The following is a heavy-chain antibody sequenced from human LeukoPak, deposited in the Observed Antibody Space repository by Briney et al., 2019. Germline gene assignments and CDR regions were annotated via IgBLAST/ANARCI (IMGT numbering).Heavy chain of an antibody. J-gene: IGHJ4*02. D-gene: IGHD4-17*01. CDR1: GFTFSSYA. V-gene: IGHV3-23*01. Sequence: LGGSLRLSCAASGFTFSSYAMSWVRQAPGKGLEWVSAISGSGGSTYYADSVKGRFTISRDNSKNTLDLQMNSLRAEDTAVYYCEKEEGDYGDYVNDYWGQGTMVTVSS. CDR2: ISGSGGST. CDR3: EKEEGDYGDYVNDY.